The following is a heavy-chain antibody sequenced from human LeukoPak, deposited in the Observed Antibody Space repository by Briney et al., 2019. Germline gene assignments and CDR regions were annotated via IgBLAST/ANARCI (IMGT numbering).Heavy chain of an antibody. V-gene: IGHV1-69*04. CDR2: IIPIFGIA. D-gene: IGHD3-9*01. J-gene: IGHJ6*04. CDR3: ARHEQQDFEYVNWLWGYGMDV. Sequence: SVKVSCKASGGTFSSYAISWVRQAPGQGLEWMGRIIPIFGIANYAQKFQGRVTITADKPTSTAYMELSSLRSEDTAVYYCARHEQQDFEYVNWLWGYGMDVWGKGTKVTVSS. CDR1: GGTFSSYA.